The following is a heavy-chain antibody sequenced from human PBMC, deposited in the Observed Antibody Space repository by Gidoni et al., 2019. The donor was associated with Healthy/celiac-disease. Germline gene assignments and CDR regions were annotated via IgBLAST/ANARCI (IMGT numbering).Heavy chain of an antibody. J-gene: IGHJ5*02. D-gene: IGHD3-22*01. Sequence: EVQLLESGGGLVQPGGSLRLSCRASGFPFSISAMSWVGQAPGKGMEWVSAISGSGGSTYYADSVKGRFTISRDNSKNTLYLQMNSLRAEDTAVYYCAKDITMMTRWFDPWGQGTLVTVSS. CDR2: ISGSGGST. V-gene: IGHV3-23*01. CDR3: AKDITMMTRWFDP. CDR1: GFPFSISA.